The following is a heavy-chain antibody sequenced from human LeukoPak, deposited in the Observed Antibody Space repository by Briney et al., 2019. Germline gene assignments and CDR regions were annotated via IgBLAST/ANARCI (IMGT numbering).Heavy chain of an antibody. J-gene: IGHJ4*02. CDR2: IIPIFGTA. V-gene: IGHV1-69*13. Sequence: SVKVSCKASGGTFSSYAISWVRQAPGQGLEWMGGIIPIFGTANYAQKFQGRVTITADESTSTAYMELSSLRSEDTAVYYCARGGVDGSGSYEIDYWGQGTLVTVSS. CDR1: GGTFSSYA. D-gene: IGHD3-10*01. CDR3: ARGGVDGSGSYEIDY.